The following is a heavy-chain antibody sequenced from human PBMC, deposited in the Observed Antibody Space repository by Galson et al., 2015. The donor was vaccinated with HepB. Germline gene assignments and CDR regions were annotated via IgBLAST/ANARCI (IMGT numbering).Heavy chain of an antibody. J-gene: IGHJ4*02. D-gene: IGHD5-18*01. Sequence: SLRLSCAASGFTFSSYGMNWVRQAPRKGLEWVSSISSSDTYIYYADSMKGRFTISRDNAKNSLYLQMNSLRAEDTAVYYCARDMSPQLLLRSPPDYWGQGTLVTVSS. CDR1: GFTFSSYG. V-gene: IGHV3-21*01. CDR3: ARDMSPQLLLRSPPDY. CDR2: ISSSDTYI.